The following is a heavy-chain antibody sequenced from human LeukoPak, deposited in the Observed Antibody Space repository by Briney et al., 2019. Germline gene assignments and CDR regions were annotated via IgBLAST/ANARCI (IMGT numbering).Heavy chain of an antibody. D-gene: IGHD6-13*01. Sequence: ASVKVSCKASGYTFTGYYMHWVRQAPGQGLEWMGWINPNSGGTNYAQKFQGRVTMTRDTSISTAYMELSRPRSDDTAVYYCARVRIAAAGRGFDPWGQGTLVTVSS. CDR1: GYTFTGYY. J-gene: IGHJ5*02. V-gene: IGHV1-2*02. CDR3: ARVRIAAAGRGFDP. CDR2: INPNSGGT.